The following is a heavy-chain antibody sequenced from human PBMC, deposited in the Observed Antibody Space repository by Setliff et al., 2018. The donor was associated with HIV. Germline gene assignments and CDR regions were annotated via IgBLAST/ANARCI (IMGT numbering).Heavy chain of an antibody. Sequence: PSQTLSLTCAVSGYAISSGYYWGWIRRPPGKGLEWIGSIYARGSTYYNPSLKSRVTISVDTSKNQFSLKLSSVTAADTAVYYCARELLRSWDGSENSYKPYYFDYWGQGTLVPSPQ. D-gene: IGHD3-10*01. CDR3: ARELLRSWDGSENSYKPYYFDY. CDR1: GYAISSGYY. J-gene: IGHJ4*02. V-gene: IGHV4-38-2*02. CDR2: IYARGST.